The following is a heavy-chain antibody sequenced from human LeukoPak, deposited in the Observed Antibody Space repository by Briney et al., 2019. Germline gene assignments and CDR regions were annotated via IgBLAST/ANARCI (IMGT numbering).Heavy chain of an antibody. V-gene: IGHV1-69*06. J-gene: IGHJ6*03. D-gene: IGHD2-15*01. CDR1: GGTLNSYV. Sequence: SVKVSCKASGGTLNSYVISWVRQAPGQGLEWMGGIIPISGTTNYAQKFQGRVTITADKSTSTAYMELSSLRSEDTAVYYCATLCCGSYYMDVWGQGTLVTVSS. CDR3: ATLCCGSYYMDV. CDR2: IIPISGTT.